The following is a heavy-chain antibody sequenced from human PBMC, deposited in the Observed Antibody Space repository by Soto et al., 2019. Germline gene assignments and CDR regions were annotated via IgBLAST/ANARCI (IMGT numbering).Heavy chain of an antibody. CDR1: GFTFSDYY. V-gene: IGHV3-11*06. CDR3: ARAKPEDIVVADY. D-gene: IGHD2-2*01. J-gene: IGHJ4*02. Sequence: ALRLSCASSGFTFSDYYMSWIRQAPGKGLEWVSYISGSGSYTNYADSVKGRFTISRDNAKKSLYLQMNSLRAEDTAVYYCARAKPEDIVVADYWGQGTLVTVSS. CDR2: ISGSGSYT.